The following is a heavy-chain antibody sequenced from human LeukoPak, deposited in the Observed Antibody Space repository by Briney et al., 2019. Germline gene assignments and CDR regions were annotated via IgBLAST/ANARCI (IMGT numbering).Heavy chain of an antibody. J-gene: IGHJ5*02. D-gene: IGHD3-9*01. CDR2: IDPSDSYT. Sequence: GESLRISCKGSGXSFTSYWISWVRQMPGKGLEWMGRIDPSDSYTNYSPSFQGHVTISADKSISTAYLQWSSLKASDTAMYYCTRTNYDILTGYYCWFDPWGQGTLVTVSS. V-gene: IGHV5-10-1*01. CDR1: GXSFTSYW. CDR3: TRTNYDILTGYYCWFDP.